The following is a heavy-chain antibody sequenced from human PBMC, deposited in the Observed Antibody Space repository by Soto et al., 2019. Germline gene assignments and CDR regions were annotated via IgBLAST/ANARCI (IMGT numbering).Heavy chain of an antibody. J-gene: IGHJ6*02. CDR2: INHSGST. D-gene: IGHD3-10*01. V-gene: IGHV4-34*01. CDR1: GGSFSGYY. CDR3: ASPWGGSGSYTPRGYYYYYGMDV. Sequence: QVQLQQWGAGLLKPSETLSLTCAVYGGSFSGYYWSWIRQPPGKGLEWIGEINHSGSTNYNPSLKSRVTISVDTSKNQFSLKLGSVTAADTAVYYCASPWGGSGSYTPRGYYYYYGMDVWGQGTTVTVSS.